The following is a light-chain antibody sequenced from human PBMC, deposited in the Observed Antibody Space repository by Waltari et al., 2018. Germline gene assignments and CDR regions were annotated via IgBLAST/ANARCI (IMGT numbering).Light chain of an antibody. CDR3: QQFNNYPPT. Sequence: AIQLTQSPSSLSASVGDRVAITCRASQGLSSALAWYQQKPGKAPKILIYDASSLPRGVPSRFSGSGSGTDFTLTISSLQPEDFATYYCQQFNNYPPTFGHGTRLEIK. CDR1: QGLSSA. V-gene: IGKV1D-13*01. J-gene: IGKJ5*01. CDR2: DAS.